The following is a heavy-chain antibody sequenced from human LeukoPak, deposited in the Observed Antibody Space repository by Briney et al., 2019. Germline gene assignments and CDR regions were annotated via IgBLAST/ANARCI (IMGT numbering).Heavy chain of an antibody. V-gene: IGHV4-61*08. J-gene: IGHJ5*02. CDR2: IFDNENT. CDR3: AATRRYCTGGSCYDLGNWFDP. CDR1: SGSITSGGKS. D-gene: IGHD2-8*02. Sequence: SETLSLTCTVSSGSITSGGKSWSWIRQPPGKGLEWLGNIFDNENTVYNPSLTSRVTMSVDTSKNQFSLKLSSVTAADTAVYYCAATRRYCTGGSCYDLGNWFDPWGQGTLVTVSS.